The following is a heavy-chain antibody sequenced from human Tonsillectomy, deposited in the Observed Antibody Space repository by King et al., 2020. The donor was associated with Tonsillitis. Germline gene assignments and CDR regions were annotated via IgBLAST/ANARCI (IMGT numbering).Heavy chain of an antibody. V-gene: IGHV1-18*01. Sequence: VQLVESGAEVKKPGASVKVSCKASGYTFTSYGISWVRQAPGQGLEWMGWISAYNGNTNYAQKLQGRVTMTTDTSTSTAYMELRSLRSDDTAVYYCVRDRNYYDSSGYLGLYWGQGTLVTVSS. CDR1: GYTFTSYG. CDR2: ISAYNGNT. D-gene: IGHD3-22*01. J-gene: IGHJ4*02. CDR3: VRDRNYYDSSGYLGLY.